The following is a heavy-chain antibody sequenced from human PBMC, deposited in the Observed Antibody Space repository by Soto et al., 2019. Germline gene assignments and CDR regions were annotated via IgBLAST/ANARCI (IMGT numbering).Heavy chain of an antibody. CDR3: ARRGEYCGGDCYSHSFFDL. J-gene: IGHJ2*01. CDR1: GGTLNNYA. CDR2: IIPIFGTT. Sequence: QVQLVQSGAEVKKPGSSVNVSCKASGGTLNNYAISWVRQAPGQGLEWMGGIIPIFGTTNYAQKFKGRVTITADESTNTAYMELSSLTSDDLAIYYCARRGEYCGGDCYSHSFFDLWGRGTLVSVTS. D-gene: IGHD2-21*02. V-gene: IGHV1-69*01.